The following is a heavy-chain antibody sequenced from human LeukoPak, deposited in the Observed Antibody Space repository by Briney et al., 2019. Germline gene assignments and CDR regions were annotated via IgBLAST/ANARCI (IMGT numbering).Heavy chain of an antibody. D-gene: IGHD6-19*01. CDR3: ARASQWLAFDN. J-gene: IGHJ4*02. Sequence: PGGSLRLSCAASRFTVTSNSMSWVRQAPGKGLEWVSVIYDGDSTNYADSVRGRFTISSDNSKNTLYLQMNSLRVEDTAVYFCARASQWLAFDNWGQGTLVTVSS. V-gene: IGHV3-66*01. CDR2: IYDGDST. CDR1: RFTVTSNS.